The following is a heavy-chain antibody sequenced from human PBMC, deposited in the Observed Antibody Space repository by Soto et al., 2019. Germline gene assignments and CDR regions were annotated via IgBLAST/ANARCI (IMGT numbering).Heavy chain of an antibody. D-gene: IGHD1-26*01. J-gene: IGHJ6*02. CDR2: IYPGDSDT. CDR3: ARQEGAPVLFYYGMDV. CDR1: GYNFTNYW. Sequence: PGESLKISCKGSGYNFTNYWIGWVRQMPGKVLEWMGIIYPGDSDTRYSPSFQGQVAISADKSVSAAYLQWSSLKASDTAMYYCARQEGAPVLFYYGMDVWGQGTTVTVSS. V-gene: IGHV5-51*01.